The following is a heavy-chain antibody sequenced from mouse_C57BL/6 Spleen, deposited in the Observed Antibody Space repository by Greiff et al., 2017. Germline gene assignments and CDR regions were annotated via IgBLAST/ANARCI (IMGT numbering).Heavy chain of an antibody. D-gene: IGHD2-14*01. J-gene: IGHJ4*01. CDR2: IHPSDSGT. CDR1: GYTFTSYW. CDR3: APSNWYDDYAMDY. V-gene: IGHV1-74*01. Sequence: QVQLQQPGAELVKPGASVKVSCKASGYTFTSYWMHWVKQRPGPGLAWIGRIHPSDSGTNYNQKFKGKATLTVDKSSSTAYMQLSSLTSEDSAVYYCAPSNWYDDYAMDYWGQGTSVTVSS.